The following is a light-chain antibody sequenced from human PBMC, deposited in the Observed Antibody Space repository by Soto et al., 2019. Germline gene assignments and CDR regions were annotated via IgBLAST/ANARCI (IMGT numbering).Light chain of an antibody. V-gene: IGLV1-40*01. CDR3: QSYDSSLSGYV. J-gene: IGLJ1*01. CDR2: GNS. Sequence: QSVLTQPPSVSGAPGQRVTISCTGSSSNIGAGYDVHWYQQLPGTAPKLLIYGNSNRPSGVPDRFSCSKSGTSASLAITGLQAEDEADYDCQSYDSSLSGYVFGTGTKVTVL. CDR1: SSNIGAGYD.